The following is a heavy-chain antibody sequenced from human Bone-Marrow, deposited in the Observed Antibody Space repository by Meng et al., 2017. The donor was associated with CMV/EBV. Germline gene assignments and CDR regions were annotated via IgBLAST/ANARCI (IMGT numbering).Heavy chain of an antibody. V-gene: IGHV3-21*06. CDR1: GFTLSPFS. D-gene: IGHD3-10*01. J-gene: IGHJ4*01. CDR3: ASREGGY. Sequence: GESLKISCVASGFTLSPFSMNWVRQAPGKGLEWVSSISSSSSYIHYADSVRGRFTISGDNAKNSLYLQMNSLRVEDTAFYYCASREGGYWGQGTLVTVSS. CDR2: ISSSSSYI.